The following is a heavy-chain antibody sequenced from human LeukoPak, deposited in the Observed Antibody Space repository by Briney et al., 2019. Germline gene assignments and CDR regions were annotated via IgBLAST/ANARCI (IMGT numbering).Heavy chain of an antibody. D-gene: IGHD3-10*01. J-gene: IGHJ4*02. CDR3: ARDWDSTLVPMVRGGPGSY. V-gene: IGHV3-30-3*01. CDR2: ISYDGSNK. CDR1: GFTFSAYA. Sequence: GGSLRLSCAASGFTFSAYAMHWVRQAPGKGLEWVAVISYDGSNKYYADSVKGRFTISRDNSKNTLYLQMNSLRVEDTAVYYCARDWDSTLVPMVRGGPGSYRGQGTLVTVSS.